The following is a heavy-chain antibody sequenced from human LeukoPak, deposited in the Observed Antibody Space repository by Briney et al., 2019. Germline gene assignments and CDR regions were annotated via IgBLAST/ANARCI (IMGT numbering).Heavy chain of an antibody. D-gene: IGHD3-16*01. J-gene: IGHJ4*02. CDR3: ARRDHVWGSFICDY. CDR1: GYNFTTYY. Sequence: EASVKVSCKASGYNFTTYYITWVRQVPGQGLEWMGWINTYSGVTNYLQRLQGRVTMTTDTSTSTAYMELTNLRSDDTAVYYCARRDHVWGSFICDYWGQGTLVTVSS. CDR2: INTYSGVT. V-gene: IGHV1-18*01.